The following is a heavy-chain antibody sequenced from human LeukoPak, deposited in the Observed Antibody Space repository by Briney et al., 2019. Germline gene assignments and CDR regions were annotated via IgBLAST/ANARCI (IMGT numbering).Heavy chain of an antibody. D-gene: IGHD2-2*01. J-gene: IGHJ6*02. CDR3: ARGRVDYYYYGMDV. Sequence: ASVKVSCKASGYTFTSYDINWVRQATGQGLEWMGWMNPNSGNTGYAQKFQGRVNMTRNTSISTAYMELSSLRSEDTAVYYCARGRVDYYYYGMDVWGQGTTVTVSS. CDR2: MNPNSGNT. CDR1: GYTFTSYD. V-gene: IGHV1-8*01.